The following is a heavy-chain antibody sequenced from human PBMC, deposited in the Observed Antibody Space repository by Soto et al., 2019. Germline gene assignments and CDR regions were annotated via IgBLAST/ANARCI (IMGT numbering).Heavy chain of an antibody. J-gene: IGHJ4*02. CDR3: ATCHSQWLVPGWIFGLDY. Sequence: PGGSLRLSCAASGFTFSSYGMHWVRQAPGKGLEWVAVISYDGSNKYYADSVKGRFTISRDNSKNTLYLQMNSLRAEDTAVYYCATCHSQWLVPGWIFGLDYWGQGTLVTVSS. D-gene: IGHD6-19*01. V-gene: IGHV3-30*03. CDR2: ISYDGSNK. CDR1: GFTFSSYG.